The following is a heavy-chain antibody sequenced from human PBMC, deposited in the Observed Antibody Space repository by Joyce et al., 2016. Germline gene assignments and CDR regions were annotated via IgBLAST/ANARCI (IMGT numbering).Heavy chain of an antibody. V-gene: IGHV1-24*01. CDR3: AISSVHGWGVWVS. CDR1: GQSRSELS. J-gene: IGHJ5*02. Sequence: QVQLAQSGPEVKKPGASVKVSCKVSGQSRSELSMHWVRNFPGKGMEGRVGFHPEDGDTMYAENLPGRVTMTEDTSTDTGYMELNSLTFEDTAVYYCAISSVHGWGVWVSWGQGTLVTVSS. CDR2: FHPEDGDT. D-gene: IGHD3-16*01.